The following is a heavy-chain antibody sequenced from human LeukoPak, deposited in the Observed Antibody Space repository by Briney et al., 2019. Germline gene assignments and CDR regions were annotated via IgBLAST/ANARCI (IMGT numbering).Heavy chain of an antibody. V-gene: IGHV4-59*08. CDR1: GGSISSYY. CDR3: ARMNDYGDYWSAFDI. CDR2: IYYSGST. D-gene: IGHD4-17*01. Sequence: SETLSLTCTVSGGSISSYYWSWIRQPPGKGLEWIGYIYYSGSTNYNPSLKSRVTISVDTSKNQFSLKLSSVTAADTAVYYCARMNDYGDYWSAFDIWGQGTMVTVSS. J-gene: IGHJ3*02.